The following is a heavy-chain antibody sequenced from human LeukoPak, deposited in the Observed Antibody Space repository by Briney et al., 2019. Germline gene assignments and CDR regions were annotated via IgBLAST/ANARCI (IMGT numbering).Heavy chain of an antibody. V-gene: IGHV3-53*01. J-gene: IGHJ4*02. CDR1: GFTVSSNY. D-gene: IGHD6-19*01. CDR3: ARDIAVAGRRDY. CDR2: IYSGGST. Sequence: GGSLRLSCAASGFTVSSNYMSWVRQAPGEGLEWVSVIYSGGSTYYADSVKGRFTISRDNSKNTLYLQMNSLRAEDAAVYYCARDIAVAGRRDYWGQGTLVTVSS.